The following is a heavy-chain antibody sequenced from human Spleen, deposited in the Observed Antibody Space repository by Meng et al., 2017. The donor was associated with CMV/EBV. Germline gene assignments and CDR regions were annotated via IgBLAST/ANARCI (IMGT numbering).Heavy chain of an antibody. CDR3: ARLYSTDY. Sequence: LKCSCKGSGYSLTRYWFGWVRPMPGKGLEWMGIIYPGDSDTRYSPSFQGQVTIPADKSISTAYLQWSSLKASDTAMYYCARLYSTDYWGQGTLVTVSS. D-gene: IGHD4-11*01. J-gene: IGHJ4*02. CDR1: GYSLTRYW. CDR2: IYPGDSDT. V-gene: IGHV5-51*01.